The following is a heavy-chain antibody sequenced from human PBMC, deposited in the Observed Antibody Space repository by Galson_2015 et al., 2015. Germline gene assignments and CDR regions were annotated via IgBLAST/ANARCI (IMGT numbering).Heavy chain of an antibody. CDR3: ARESSFGSRYSDY. D-gene: IGHD3-10*01. J-gene: IGHJ4*02. CDR1: GFTVSSNY. V-gene: IGHV3-53*01. Sequence: SLRLSCAASGFTVSSNYMSWVRQAPGKGLEWVSVIYSGGSTYYADSVKGRFTISRDNSKNTLYLQMNSLRAEDTAVYYCARESSFGSRYSDYWGQGTLVTVSS. CDR2: IYSGGST.